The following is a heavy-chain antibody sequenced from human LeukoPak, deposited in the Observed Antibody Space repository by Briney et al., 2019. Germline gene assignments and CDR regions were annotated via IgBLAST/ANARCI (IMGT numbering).Heavy chain of an antibody. J-gene: IGHJ5*02. CDR1: GFTFSSYG. V-gene: IGHV3-23*01. D-gene: IGHD6-13*01. CDR3: AKDPTDYSSSWYGWFDA. CDR2: ISGSGGNT. Sequence: GGSLRLSCAASGFTFSSYGMSWVRQAPGKGLEWLSDISGSGGNTYYADSVKGRFTISRDNSKNTLYLQMNSLRAEDTAVYYCAKDPTDYSSSWYGWFDAWGQGTLVTVSS.